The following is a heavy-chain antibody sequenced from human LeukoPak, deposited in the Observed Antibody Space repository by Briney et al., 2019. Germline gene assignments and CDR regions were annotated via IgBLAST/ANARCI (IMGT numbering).Heavy chain of an antibody. J-gene: IGHJ3*02. CDR2: IYHTGST. D-gene: IGHD3-3*01. CDR1: GGSISSRNW. CDR3: AREARDRITIFGVVSPQGKAFDI. Sequence: SGTLSLTCAVSGGSISSRNWWSWVRQPPGKGLEWIGNIYHTGSTYYNPSLKSRVTISIDTSKNQFSLKLSSVTAADTAVYYCAREARDRITIFGVVSPQGKAFDIWGQGTMVTVSS. V-gene: IGHV4-4*02.